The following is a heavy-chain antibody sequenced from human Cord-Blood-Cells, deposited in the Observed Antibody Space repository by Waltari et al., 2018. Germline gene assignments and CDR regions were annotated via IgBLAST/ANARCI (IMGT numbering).Heavy chain of an antibody. D-gene: IGHD2-15*01. CDR1: GGSFSGYY. J-gene: IGHJ4*02. Sequence: QVQLQQWGAGLLKPSETLSLTCAVYGGSFSGYYWSWIRQPPGKGLEWIGEINHSGRTNYNPSLKSGGTISVDTSKNQFSLKLSSVTAADTAVYYCAAAVCSGGSCYSYFDYWGQGTLVTVSS. V-gene: IGHV4-34*01. CDR2: INHSGRT. CDR3: AAAVCSGGSCYSYFDY.